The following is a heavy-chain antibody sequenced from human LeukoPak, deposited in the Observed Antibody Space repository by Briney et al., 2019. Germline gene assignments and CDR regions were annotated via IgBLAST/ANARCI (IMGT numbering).Heavy chain of an antibody. V-gene: IGHV3-30-3*01. CDR1: GFTFSNYA. CDR2: ISYDGSHK. CDR3: AKDKRTTVTCQFEY. J-gene: IGHJ4*02. D-gene: IGHD4-11*01. Sequence: GGSLRLSCAASGFTFSNYARHWVRQAPGRGLEWVAVISYDGSHKYYADSVKGRFTSSRDNSKNTLYLQMKSLRAEDTPVYYCAKDKRTTVTCQFEYWGQGTLVTVSS.